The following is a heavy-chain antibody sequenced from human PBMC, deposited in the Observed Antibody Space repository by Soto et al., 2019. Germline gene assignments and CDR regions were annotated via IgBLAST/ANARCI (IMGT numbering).Heavy chain of an antibody. J-gene: IGHJ6*02. D-gene: IGHD3-9*01. Sequence: GGSLRLSCAASGFTFSSYAMSWVRQAPGKGLEWVSAISGSGGSTYCADSVKGRFTISRDNSKNTLYLQMNSLRAEDTAVYYCASSYYDILTGYPYYYYYGMDVWGQGTTVTVSS. CDR3: ASSYYDILTGYPYYYYYGMDV. V-gene: IGHV3-23*01. CDR1: GFTFSSYA. CDR2: ISGSGGST.